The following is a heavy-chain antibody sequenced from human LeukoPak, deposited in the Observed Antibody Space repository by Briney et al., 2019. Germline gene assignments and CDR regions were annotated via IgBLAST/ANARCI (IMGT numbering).Heavy chain of an antibody. V-gene: IGHV4-59*07. Sequence: SDTLSLICTVSGGSINGFYWSWFRQPPGKGLEYVGYSYYSGSPNYNLSLKSRLTISVDMSKNQISLKLRSVTAADTAVYYCARGDDYGGANDAWGQGILVTVSS. D-gene: IGHD4-23*01. J-gene: IGHJ5*02. CDR2: SYYSGSP. CDR1: GGSINGFY. CDR3: ARGDDYGGANDA.